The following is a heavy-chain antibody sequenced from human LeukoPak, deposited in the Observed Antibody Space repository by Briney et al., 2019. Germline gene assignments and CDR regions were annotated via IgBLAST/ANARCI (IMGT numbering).Heavy chain of an antibody. Sequence: SETLSLTCTVSGGSISSSSYYWSWIRQPPGKGLEWIGYIYYSGSTNYNPSLKSRVTISVDTSKNQFSLKLSSVTAADTAVYYCARTTEAHSWRTRYYDYYMDVWGKGTTVTVSS. CDR2: IYYSGST. J-gene: IGHJ6*03. D-gene: IGHD6-13*01. V-gene: IGHV4-61*01. CDR3: ARTTEAHSWRTRYYDYYMDV. CDR1: GGSISSSSYY.